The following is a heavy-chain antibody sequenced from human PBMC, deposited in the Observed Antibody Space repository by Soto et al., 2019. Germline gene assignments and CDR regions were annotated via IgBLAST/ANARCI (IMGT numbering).Heavy chain of an antibody. V-gene: IGHV1-69*13. D-gene: IGHD2-21*01. CDR1: GGTFSSYA. Sequence: SVKVSCKASGGTFSSYAISWVRQAPGQGLEWMGGIIPIFGTANYAQKFQGRVTITADESTSTAYMELSSLRPEDTAVYSCASGVGTYGGGECYEGGDYWGQGTLVTVAS. J-gene: IGHJ4*02. CDR3: ASGVGTYGGGECYEGGDY. CDR2: IIPIFGTA.